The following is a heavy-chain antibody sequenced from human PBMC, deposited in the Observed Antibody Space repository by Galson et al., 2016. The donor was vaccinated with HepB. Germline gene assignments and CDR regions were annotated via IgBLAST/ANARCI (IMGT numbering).Heavy chain of an antibody. J-gene: IGHJ4*02. Sequence: TLSLTCTVSGGSITNDHWSWVRQPPGKGLEWIGDTYYSGSINYNPSLKSRVTISVDRSKNQYSLTLSSVTAADTAVYFYAMYFVGNGGRGYWGQGILVTVSS. CDR3: AMYFVGNGGRGY. CDR1: GGSITNDH. V-gene: IGHV4-59*01. D-gene: IGHD2-8*01. CDR2: TYYSGSI.